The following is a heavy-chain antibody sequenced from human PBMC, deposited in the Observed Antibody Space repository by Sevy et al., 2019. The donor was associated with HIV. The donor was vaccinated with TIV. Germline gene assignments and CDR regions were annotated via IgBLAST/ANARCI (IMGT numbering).Heavy chain of an antibody. D-gene: IGHD5-12*01. CDR2: ISSSSNYI. Sequence: GGSLRLSCAASGFSFNTFSMNWVRQRQEKGLEWVSSISSSSNYIFYGDSVKGRFTICRDNAEDSLYLQMNSLRAEDTTVDYCVRDQNAKDSAYDGAGYYGMDVWGPGTTVTVSS. CDR3: VRDQNAKDSAYDGAGYYGMDV. V-gene: IGHV3-21*01. J-gene: IGHJ6*02. CDR1: GFSFNTFS.